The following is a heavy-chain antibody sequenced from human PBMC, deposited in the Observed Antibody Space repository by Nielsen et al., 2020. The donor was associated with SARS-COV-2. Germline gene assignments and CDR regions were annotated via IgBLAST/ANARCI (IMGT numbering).Heavy chain of an antibody. J-gene: IGHJ4*02. CDR1: GFTFDDYA. D-gene: IGHD4-17*01. CDR3: AKPTVTADYFDY. V-gene: IGHV3-43*02. Sequence: GESLKISCEASGFTFDDYAMHWVRQAPGKGLEWVSLISGDGGSTYSADSLKGRFTISRDNSKNSLFLQMNSLRTEDTAFYYCAKPTVTADYFDYWGQGTLVTVSS. CDR2: ISGDGGST.